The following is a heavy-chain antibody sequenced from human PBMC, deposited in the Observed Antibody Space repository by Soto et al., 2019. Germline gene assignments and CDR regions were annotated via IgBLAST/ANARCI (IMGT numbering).Heavy chain of an antibody. CDR2: INHSGST. CDR1: SRSFSNYY. V-gene: IGHV4-34*01. CDR3: ARVDHGDYAANYFRGMDV. Sequence: AVYSRSFSNYYWSWIRQPPGKGLEWIGEINHSGSTNYNPSLKRRVTISVDTPKTQFSLKLSSVTAADTAVYYCARVDHGDYAANYFRGMDVWGQGTTVTVSS. D-gene: IGHD4-17*01. J-gene: IGHJ6*02.